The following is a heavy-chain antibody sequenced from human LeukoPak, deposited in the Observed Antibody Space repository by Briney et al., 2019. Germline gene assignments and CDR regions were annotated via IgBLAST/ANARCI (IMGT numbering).Heavy chain of an antibody. CDR2: IDPSDSYT. J-gene: IGHJ5*02. CDR1: GYIFTSYW. D-gene: IGHD2-2*01. Sequence: GESLRISCKGSGYIFTSYWISWVRQMPGKGLEWMGRIDPSDSYTNYSPSFQGHVTISADKSISTAYLQWSSLKASDTAMYYCARHCLGSSTSCYGEWFDPWGQGTLVTVSS. V-gene: IGHV5-10-1*01. CDR3: ARHCLGSSTSCYGEWFDP.